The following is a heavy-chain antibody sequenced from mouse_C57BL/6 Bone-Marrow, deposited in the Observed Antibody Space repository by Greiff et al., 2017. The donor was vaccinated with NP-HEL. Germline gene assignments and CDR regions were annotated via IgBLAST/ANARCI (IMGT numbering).Heavy chain of an antibody. V-gene: IGHV1-26*01. D-gene: IGHD2-1*01. CDR2: INPNNGGT. J-gene: IGHJ4*01. CDR3: ARRHSTLYYAMDY. Sequence: VQLQQSGPELVKPGASVKISCKASGYTFTDYYMNWVKQSHGKSLEWIGDINPNNGGTSYNQKFKGKATLTVDKSSSTAYMELRSLTSEDSAVYYCARRHSTLYYAMDYWGQGTSVTVSS. CDR1: GYTFTDYY.